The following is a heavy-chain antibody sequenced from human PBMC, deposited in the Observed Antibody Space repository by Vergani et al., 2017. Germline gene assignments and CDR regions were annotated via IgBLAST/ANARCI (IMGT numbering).Heavy chain of an antibody. J-gene: IGHJ6*02. Sequence: VQLVESGGGLVQPGGSLRLSCAASGFTFSDYYMTWIRQAPGKGLEWISYISGSGHTKYYADSVKGRFAISRDNAKNSLYLQMNSLRAEDTAVYYCARDLEGSGSYGRSGMDVWGQGTTVTVSS. V-gene: IGHV3-11*04. CDR2: ISGSGHTK. CDR1: GFTFSDYY. CDR3: ARDLEGSGSYGRSGMDV. D-gene: IGHD3-10*01.